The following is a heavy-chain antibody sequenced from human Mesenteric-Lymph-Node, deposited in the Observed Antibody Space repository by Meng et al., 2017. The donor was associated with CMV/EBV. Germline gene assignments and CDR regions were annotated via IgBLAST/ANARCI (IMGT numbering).Heavy chain of an antibody. J-gene: IGHJ4*02. D-gene: IGHD4-17*01. CDR3: VRQGYGDYGDF. V-gene: IGHV5-51*01. CDR1: GYSFTSYW. CDR2: IYPGDSDT. Sequence: KVSCKGSGYSFTSYWIGWVRQVPGKGLEWMGIIYPGDSDTRYSPSFQGQVTISADKSSTTAYLQWGTLKASDTAMYYCVRQGYGDYGDFWGQGTMVTVSS.